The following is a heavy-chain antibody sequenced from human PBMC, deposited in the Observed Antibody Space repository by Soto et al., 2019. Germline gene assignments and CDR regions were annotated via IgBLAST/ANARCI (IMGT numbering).Heavy chain of an antibody. CDR3: ARNRNWGCIEY. J-gene: IGHJ4*02. D-gene: IGHD7-27*01. CDR1: GDTVSSNSAT. CDR2: TYYRSKWYN. V-gene: IGHV6-1*01. Sequence: PSQTLSLTCAISGDTVSSNSATWDWLRQSPSRGLEWLGRTYYRSKWYNEYAVSVKSRITINPDTSKNQFSLQLNSVTPEDTAVYYCARNRNWGCIEYWGQGTLVTVSS.